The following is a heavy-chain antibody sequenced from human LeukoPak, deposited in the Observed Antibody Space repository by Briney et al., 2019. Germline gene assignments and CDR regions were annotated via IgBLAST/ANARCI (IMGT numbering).Heavy chain of an antibody. CDR1: GYSFTNYW. D-gene: IGHD6-13*01. CDR3: ARLGGSSSWSEYYFDY. J-gene: IGHJ4*02. V-gene: IGHV5-51*01. CDR2: IYPGDSDT. Sequence: GESLKISCKGSGYSFTNYWIAWVRQTPGKGLEWMGIIYPGDSDTRYSPSFQGQVTISADKSISTAYLQWSSLKASDTAMYYCARLGGSSSWSEYYFDYWGQGTLVTVSS.